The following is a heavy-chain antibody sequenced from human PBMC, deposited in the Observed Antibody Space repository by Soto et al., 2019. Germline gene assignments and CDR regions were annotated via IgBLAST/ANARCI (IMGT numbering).Heavy chain of an antibody. V-gene: IGHV3-66*01. J-gene: IGHJ3*02. D-gene: IGHD3-10*01. CDR3: ARDFSGKNDAFDI. Sequence: EVQLVESGGGLVQPGGSLRLSCAASGFTVTTNYMSWVRQPPGKGLEWVSVVYSGGSTYYADSVKGRFTVSRDNSKNTLYLQMNSLRAEVTAVYYCARDFSGKNDAFDIWGQGTEVTVST. CDR1: GFTVTTNY. CDR2: VYSGGST.